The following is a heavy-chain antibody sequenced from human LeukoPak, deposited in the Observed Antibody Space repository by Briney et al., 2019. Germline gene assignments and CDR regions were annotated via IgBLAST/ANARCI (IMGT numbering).Heavy chain of an antibody. CDR2: IIPIFGTA. D-gene: IGHD3-22*01. V-gene: IGHV1-69*13. Sequence: SVKVSCKASGGTFSSYAISWVRQAPGQGLEWMGGIIPIFGTANYAQKFQGRVTITADESTSTAYMELSSLRSEDTAVYYCARARHYYDSSGYYPDAFDIWGQGTMVTVSS. J-gene: IGHJ3*02. CDR1: GGTFSSYA. CDR3: ARARHYYDSSGYYPDAFDI.